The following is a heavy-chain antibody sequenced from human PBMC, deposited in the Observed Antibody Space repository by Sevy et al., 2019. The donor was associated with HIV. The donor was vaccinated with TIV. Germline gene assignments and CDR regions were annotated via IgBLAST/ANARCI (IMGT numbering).Heavy chain of an antibody. D-gene: IGHD1-1*01. V-gene: IGHV4-39*01. CDR2: IYYSGST. J-gene: IGHJ4*02. Sequence: SESLSLTCTVSGGSISSSSYYWGWIRQPPGKGLEWIAIIYYSGSTYYNPSLKSRVSIFIDTSKNQFSLKLSPVTAADTALYYCVLLSLSRGVTTGSYYFDYWGQGTLVTVSS. CDR1: GGSISSSSYY. CDR3: VLLSLSRGVTTGSYYFDY.